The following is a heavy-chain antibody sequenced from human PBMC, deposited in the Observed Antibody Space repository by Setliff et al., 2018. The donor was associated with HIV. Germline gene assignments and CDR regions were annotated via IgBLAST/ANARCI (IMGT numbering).Heavy chain of an antibody. J-gene: IGHJ4*02. CDR3: ARIWGIPPLYYFDY. CDR1: GYTFTKYD. CDR2: MNPNSGNA. Sequence: GASVKVSCKASGYTFTKYDINWVRQATGQGLEWMGWMNPNSGNAEYAQRFQCRVTLTRNTSISTAYMDLSSLRSEDTAVYYCARIWGIPPLYYFDYWGQGTLVTVSS. V-gene: IGHV1-8*03. D-gene: IGHD3-16*01.